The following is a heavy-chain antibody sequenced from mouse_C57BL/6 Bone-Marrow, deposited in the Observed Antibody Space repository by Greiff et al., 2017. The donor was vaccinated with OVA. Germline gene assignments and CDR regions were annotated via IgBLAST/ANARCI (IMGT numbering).Heavy chain of an antibody. V-gene: IGHV2-2*01. CDR2: IWSGGST. CDR3: ARRGLRRDYWYFDV. Sequence: QVQLQESGPGLVQPSQSLSITCTVSGFSLTSYGVHWVRQSPGKGLEWLGVIWSGGSTDYNAAFISRLSISKDNSKSQVFFKINSLQADDTAIYYCARRGLRRDYWYFDVWGTGTTVTVSS. J-gene: IGHJ1*03. CDR1: GFSLTSYG. D-gene: IGHD2-4*01.